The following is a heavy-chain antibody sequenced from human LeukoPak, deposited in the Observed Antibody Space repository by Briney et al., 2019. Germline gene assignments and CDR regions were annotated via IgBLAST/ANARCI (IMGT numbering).Heavy chain of an antibody. V-gene: IGHV3-9*01. CDR2: ISWNSGSI. CDR1: GFTFDDYA. Sequence: GGSLRLSCAASGFTFDDYAMHWVRQAPGKGLEWVSGISWNSGSIGYADSVKGRFTISRDNAKNSLYLQMNSLRAEDTALYYCAKSGGYSSSWYVDWFDPWGQGTLVTVSS. D-gene: IGHD6-13*01. J-gene: IGHJ5*02. CDR3: AKSGGYSSSWYVDWFDP.